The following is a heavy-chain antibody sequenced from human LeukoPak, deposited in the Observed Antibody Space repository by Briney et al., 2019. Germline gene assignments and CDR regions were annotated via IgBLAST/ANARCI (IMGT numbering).Heavy chain of an antibody. Sequence: SETLSLTCVVYGGSFSDYYWNWIRQSPGKGLQWIGEINHSGSTNYNPSLKSRVTMSVDTSKNQFSLKLSSVTAADTAVYYCARGVPAGSFDWFDPWGQGTLVTVSS. J-gene: IGHJ5*02. D-gene: IGHD2-2*01. CDR3: ARGVPAGSFDWFDP. CDR2: INHSGST. CDR1: GGSFSDYY. V-gene: IGHV4-34*01.